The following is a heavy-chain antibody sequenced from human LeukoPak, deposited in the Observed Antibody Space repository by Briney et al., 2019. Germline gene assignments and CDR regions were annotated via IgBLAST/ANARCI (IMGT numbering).Heavy chain of an antibody. D-gene: IGHD3-10*01. V-gene: IGHV1-46*01. CDR2: INPNGGST. Sequence: ASVKVSCKASGYTFTSYYMHWVRQAPGQGLEWMGIINPNGGSTSYAQKFQGRVTMTMDTSTSTVYIELSSLRSEHTAVYYCAREGGYGSGSYGMDLWRKGTTVTVSS. J-gene: IGHJ6*04. CDR3: AREGGYGSGSYGMDL. CDR1: GYTFTSYY.